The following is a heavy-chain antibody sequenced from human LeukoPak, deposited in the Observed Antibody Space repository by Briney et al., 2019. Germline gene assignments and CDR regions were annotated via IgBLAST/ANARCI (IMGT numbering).Heavy chain of an antibody. V-gene: IGHV5-51*01. CDR3: ARLTSRPPGRYYYYAMDV. Sequence: HGESLKISCKGSGYWFTSYWIGWVRQLPGEGLEWMGIIYPGNSDIRYSPSFQGQVTISADKSISTAYLQWSSLRASDIAMYYCARLTSRPPGRYYYYAMDVWGQGTTVTVSS. D-gene: IGHD6-25*01. CDR2: IYPGNSDI. J-gene: IGHJ6*02. CDR1: GYWFTSYW.